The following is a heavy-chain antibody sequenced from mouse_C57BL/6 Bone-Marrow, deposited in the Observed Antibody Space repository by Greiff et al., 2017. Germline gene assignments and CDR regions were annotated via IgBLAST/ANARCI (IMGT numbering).Heavy chain of an antibody. V-gene: IGHV1-42*01. Sequence: VQLQQSGPELVKPGASVKISCKASGYSFTGYYMNWVKQSPEKSLEWIGEINPSTGGTTYNQKFKAKATLTVDKSSSTAYMQLKSLTSEDSAVYYCARESYLLSFAYWGQGTLVTVTA. D-gene: IGHD2-10*01. CDR2: INPSTGGT. CDR1: GYSFTGYY. J-gene: IGHJ3*01. CDR3: ARESYLLSFAY.